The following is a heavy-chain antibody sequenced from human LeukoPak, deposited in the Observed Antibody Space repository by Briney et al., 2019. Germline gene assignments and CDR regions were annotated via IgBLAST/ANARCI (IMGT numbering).Heavy chain of an antibody. CDR1: GFTFSSYG. J-gene: IGHJ5*02. CDR2: IWYDGSNK. D-gene: IGHD6-13*01. V-gene: IGHV3-33*01. CDR3: ARDLFDSSSTNWFDP. Sequence: GGSLRLSCAASGFTFSSYGMHWVRQAPGKGLEWVALIWYDGSNKYYADSVKGRFTISRDNSKNTLYLQMNSPRAEDTAVYYCARDLFDSSSTNWFDPWAREPWSPSPQ.